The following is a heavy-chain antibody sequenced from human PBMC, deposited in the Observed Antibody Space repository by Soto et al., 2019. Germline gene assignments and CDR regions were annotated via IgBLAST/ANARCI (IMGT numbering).Heavy chain of an antibody. Sequence: GGSLRLSCAASGFTFSNYWMNWVRQAPGEGLEWVANIKQDGSEKYFVDSVMGRFTISRDNAKNSLYLQMNSLRAEDTAVYYCHGYGYWGQGTLVTVSS. CDR2: IKQDGSEK. D-gene: IGHD5-12*01. V-gene: IGHV3-7*01. CDR1: GFTFSNYW. J-gene: IGHJ4*02. CDR3: HGYGY.